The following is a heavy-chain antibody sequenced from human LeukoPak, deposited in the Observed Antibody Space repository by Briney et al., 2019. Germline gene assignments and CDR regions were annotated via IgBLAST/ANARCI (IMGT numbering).Heavy chain of an antibody. CDR3: ARARIAAAGTGAFDV. V-gene: IGHV3-23*01. Sequence: PGGSLRLSCAASGFSVSNYGMTWVRQAPGKGLEWVSAFSATDGSAQYAESVKGRFTISRDNSKNSLYLQLNSLWGDDTAVYYCARARIAAAGTGAFDVWGQGTMVTVSS. D-gene: IGHD6-13*01. J-gene: IGHJ3*01. CDR2: FSATDGSA. CDR1: GFSVSNYG.